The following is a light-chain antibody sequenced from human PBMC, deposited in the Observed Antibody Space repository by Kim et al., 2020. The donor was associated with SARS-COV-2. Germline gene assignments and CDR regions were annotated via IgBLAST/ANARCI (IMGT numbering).Light chain of an antibody. V-gene: IGKV3-11*01. J-gene: IGKJ2*01. CDR2: DVS. CDR3: QQYNNWPLT. Sequence: EIVLTQSPGTLSLSPGERATLSCRASQSVSSYLAWYQQKPGQALRLLIYDVSSRATGIPARFSGSGSGTDFTLTISSLQSEDFAVYYCQQYNNWPLTFGQGTKLEI. CDR1: QSVSSY.